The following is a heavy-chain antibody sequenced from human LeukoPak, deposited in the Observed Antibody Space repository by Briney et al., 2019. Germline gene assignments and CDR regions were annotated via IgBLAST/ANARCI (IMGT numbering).Heavy chain of an antibody. J-gene: IGHJ4*02. CDR3: ARHLGYFDWLSFDY. CDR2: INHSGST. D-gene: IGHD3-9*01. CDR1: GGSFSGYY. V-gene: IGHV4-34*01. Sequence: PSETLSLTCAVYGGSFSGYYWSWIRQPPGKGLEWIGEINHSGSTNYNPSLKSRVTISVDTSKNQFSLKLSSVTAADTAVYYCARHLGYFDWLSFDYWGQGTLVTVSS.